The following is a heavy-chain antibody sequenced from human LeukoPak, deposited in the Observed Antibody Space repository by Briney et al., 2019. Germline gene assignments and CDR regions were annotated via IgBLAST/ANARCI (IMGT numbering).Heavy chain of an antibody. CDR3: ARDRGYCSGIACYPTYYFDY. Sequence: PGRSLRLSCAASGFTFNSYEMHWVRQAPGKGLEWVAVISYDGSNKYYTDFVKGRFTFSRDNSKNTVHLQMNSLRAEDTAVYYCARDRGYCSGIACYPTYYFDYWGQGTLVTVSS. CDR2: ISYDGSNK. D-gene: IGHD2-15*01. J-gene: IGHJ4*02. CDR1: GFTFNSYE. V-gene: IGHV3-30-3*01.